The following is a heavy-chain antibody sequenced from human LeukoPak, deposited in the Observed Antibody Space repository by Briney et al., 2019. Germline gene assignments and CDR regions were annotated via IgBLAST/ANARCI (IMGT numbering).Heavy chain of an antibody. CDR2: IRGSVGST. J-gene: IGHJ4*02. CDR1: GFTFSGYG. V-gene: IGHV3-23*01. Sequence: GGSLRLSCAASGFTFSGYGMSWVRQAPGKRREGVSAIRGSVGSTYYADPVKGRFTISRDNPKNTLYLQMNSLRAEDTAVYYCANHKTNLLWFGEFPYWGQGTLVTVSS. CDR3: ANHKTNLLWFGEFPY. D-gene: IGHD3-10*01.